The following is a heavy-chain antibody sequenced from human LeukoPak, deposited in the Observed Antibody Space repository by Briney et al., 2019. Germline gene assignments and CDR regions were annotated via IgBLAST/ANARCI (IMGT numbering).Heavy chain of an antibody. CDR1: GGSISSGGYY. V-gene: IGHV4-31*03. CDR2: IYYSGST. D-gene: IGHD3-16*02. CDR3: ARVEVIGSTRYFDY. J-gene: IGHJ4*02. Sequence: SETLSLTCTVSGGSISSGGYYWSWIRQHPGKGLEWIGYIYYSGSTYYNPSLKSRLSMSVDTSKNQFSSRLTSVTAADTAVYYCARVEVIGSTRYFDYWGQGAMVSVSS.